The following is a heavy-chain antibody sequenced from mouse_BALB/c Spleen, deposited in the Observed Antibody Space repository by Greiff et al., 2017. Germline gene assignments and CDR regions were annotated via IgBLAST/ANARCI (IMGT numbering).Heavy chain of an antibody. CDR3: TRIARAMDY. Sequence: QVQLKESGAELVKPGASVKLSCKASGYTFTSYYMYWVKQRPGQGLEWIGGINPSNGGTNFNEKFKSKATLTVDKSSSTAYMQLSSLTSEDSAVYYCTRIARAMDYWGQGTSVTVSS. V-gene: IGHV1S81*02. D-gene: IGHD1-3*01. J-gene: IGHJ4*01. CDR2: INPSNGGT. CDR1: GYTFTSYY.